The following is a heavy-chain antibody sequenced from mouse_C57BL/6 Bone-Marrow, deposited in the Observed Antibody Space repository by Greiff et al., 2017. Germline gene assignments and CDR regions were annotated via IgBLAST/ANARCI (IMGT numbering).Heavy chain of an antibody. Sequence: EVQLQQSGAELVRPGASVKLSCTASGFNIKDDYIHWVKQRPEQGLEWIGWIDPEIGDTEYASKFQGKATITSYTSSNTAYLQLSSLTSEDTAVYYCSSFDSNYFDFWGQGTPRTVAS. V-gene: IGHV14-4*01. CDR3: SSFDSNYFDF. D-gene: IGHD2-5*01. J-gene: IGHJ2*01. CDR1: GFNIKDDY. CDR2: IDPEIGDT.